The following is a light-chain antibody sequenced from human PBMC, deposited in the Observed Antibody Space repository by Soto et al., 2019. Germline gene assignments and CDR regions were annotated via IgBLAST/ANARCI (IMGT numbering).Light chain of an antibody. Sequence: SYELTQPPSVSVAPGKTARITCGGDNIGSKNVHWYQQRPGQAPVLVIYYDSDRPSGMPERFSGSNSGNTATLTISRVEAGDEADYYCQVWDGSSDDVLFGGGTKLTVL. V-gene: IGLV3-21*04. CDR3: QVWDGSSDDVL. J-gene: IGLJ2*01. CDR1: NIGSKN. CDR2: YDS.